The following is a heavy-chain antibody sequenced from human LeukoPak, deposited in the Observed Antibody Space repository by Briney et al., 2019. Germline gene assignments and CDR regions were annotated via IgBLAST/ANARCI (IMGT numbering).Heavy chain of an antibody. CDR1: GFTFSSYS. Sequence: GGSLRLSCAAPGFTFSSYSMNWVRQAPGKGLEWVSSISSSSSYIYYADSVKGRFTISRDNAKNSLYLQMNSLRAEDTAVYYCARYVAGTMAHFDYWGQGTLVTVSS. J-gene: IGHJ4*02. V-gene: IGHV3-21*01. CDR3: ARYVAGTMAHFDY. CDR2: ISSSSSYI. D-gene: IGHD6-19*01.